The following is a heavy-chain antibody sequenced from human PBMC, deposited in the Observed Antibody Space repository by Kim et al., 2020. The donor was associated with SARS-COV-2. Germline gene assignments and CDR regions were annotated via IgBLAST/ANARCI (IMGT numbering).Heavy chain of an antibody. CDR2: ISSSSSYI. V-gene: IGHV3-21*01. CDR1: GFTFSSYS. D-gene: IGHD3-3*01. CDR3: ARDLKMERFLAWLSGAPGPAFGI. J-gene: IGHJ3*02. Sequence: GGSLRLSCAASGFTFSSYSMNWVRQAPGKGLEWVSSISSSSSYIYYADSVKGRFTISRDNAKNSLYLQMNSLRAEDTAVYYCARDLKMERFLAWLSGAPGPAFGILGQGKMVNVPS.